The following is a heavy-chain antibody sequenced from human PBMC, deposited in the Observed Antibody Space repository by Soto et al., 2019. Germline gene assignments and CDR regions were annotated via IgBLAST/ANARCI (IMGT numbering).Heavy chain of an antibody. CDR1: GYSFPTYW. CDR3: ARGFSGYTSSWPY. J-gene: IGHJ4*02. V-gene: IGHV5-51*01. CDR2: IYPGDSDT. D-gene: IGHD6-13*01. Sequence: GESLKISCKGSGYSFPTYWIGWVRQKPGEGLEWMGIIYPGDSDTRYSPSLQGQATISADKSISTAYLQWSSLKASDTAVYYCARGFSGYTSSWPYWGQGTLVTVSS.